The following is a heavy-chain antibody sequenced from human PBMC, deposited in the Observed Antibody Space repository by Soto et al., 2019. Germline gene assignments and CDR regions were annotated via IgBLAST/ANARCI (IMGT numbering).Heavy chain of an antibody. CDR2: IIPIFGTA. V-gene: IGHV1-69*13. CDR1: GYTFTSYD. CDR3: ARGIVTIFGVVGWFDP. D-gene: IGHD3-3*01. J-gene: IGHJ5*02. Sequence: GASVKVSCKASGYTFTSYDINWVRQATGQGLEWMGGIIPIFGTANYGQKFQGRVTITADESTSTAYMELSSLRSEDTAVYYCARGIVTIFGVVGWFDPWGQGTLVTVSS.